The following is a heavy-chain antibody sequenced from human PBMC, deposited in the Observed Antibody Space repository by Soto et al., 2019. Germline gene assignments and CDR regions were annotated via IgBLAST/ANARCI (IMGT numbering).Heavy chain of an antibody. D-gene: IGHD3-16*01. CDR3: ARESSRDYRYGMDV. CDR2: IYYSGST. Sequence: QVQLQESGPGLVKPSKTLSLTCTVSGGSISSGGYYWSWIRQHPGKGLEWIGYIYYSGSTYYNPSLKSRVTISVDTSQNQFSLKLSSVTAADTAVYYCARESSRDYRYGMDVWGQGTTVTVSS. V-gene: IGHV4-31*03. J-gene: IGHJ6*02. CDR1: GGSISSGGYY.